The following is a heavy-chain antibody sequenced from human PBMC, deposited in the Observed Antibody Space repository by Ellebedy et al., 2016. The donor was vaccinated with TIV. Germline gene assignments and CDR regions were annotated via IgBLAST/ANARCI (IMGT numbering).Heavy chain of an antibody. CDR2: ISAYNGDT. CDR1: CYTFSSYG. CDR3: ARGFYEKFDP. J-gene: IGHJ5*02. Sequence: ASVKVSCKASCYTFSSYGISWLLQPPGQGLEWMGWISAYNGDTNYEQKFQGRVTMTTDTFASTAYLELRSLRSDDTAVYYCARGFYEKFDPWGQGTLVTVSS. D-gene: IGHD2/OR15-2a*01. V-gene: IGHV1-18*04.